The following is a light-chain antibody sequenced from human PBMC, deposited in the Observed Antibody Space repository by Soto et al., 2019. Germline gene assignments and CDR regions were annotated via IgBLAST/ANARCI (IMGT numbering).Light chain of an antibody. CDR2: EVW. CDR1: SSDVGAYNY. CDR3: SSYTSSSTLVV. J-gene: IGLJ2*01. Sequence: QSALTQPASVSGSPGQSITISCTGTSSDVGAYNYVSWYQQPPGKAPKLMIYEVWNRPSGVSNRFSGSKSGNTASLTISGLQAEDEADYYCSSYTSSSTLVVFGGGTKVTVL. V-gene: IGLV2-14*01.